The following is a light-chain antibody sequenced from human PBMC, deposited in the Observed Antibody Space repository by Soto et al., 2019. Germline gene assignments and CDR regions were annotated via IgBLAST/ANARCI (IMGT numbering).Light chain of an antibody. V-gene: IGKV1-5*03. CDR3: QQYHSLWT. Sequence: DIQMTQSPSTLSSSVGDRVTITCRASQSISSRLAWYQQKPGKAPKILIYKAFSLESGVPSRLSGSGSDTEFTLSISRLQPDDFATYYRQQYHSLWTFGQGTKVEIK. CDR1: QSISSR. CDR2: KAF. J-gene: IGKJ1*01.